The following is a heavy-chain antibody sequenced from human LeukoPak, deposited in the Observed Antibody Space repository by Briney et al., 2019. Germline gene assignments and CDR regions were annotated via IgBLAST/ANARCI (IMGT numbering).Heavy chain of an antibody. CDR3: VKDFGRVRGTPDS. CDR1: GFVFTIYT. V-gene: IGHV3-64D*06. J-gene: IGHJ4*02. Sequence: GGSLRLSCSASGFVFTIYTMYWVRQAPGKGPEYVSTISGSGNGFSIYYADSVKGRFTISRDDSKSILYLQMNGLRSEDTAVYYCVKDFGRVRGTPDSWGQGTLVTVSS. D-gene: IGHD3-16*01. CDR2: ISGSGNGFSI.